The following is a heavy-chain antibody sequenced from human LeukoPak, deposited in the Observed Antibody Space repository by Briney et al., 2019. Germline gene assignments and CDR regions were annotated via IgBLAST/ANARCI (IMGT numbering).Heavy chain of an antibody. CDR3: AKDSYYYGSGSSDY. V-gene: IGHV3-21*01. CDR2: ISSSSSYI. J-gene: IGHJ4*02. Sequence: GGSLRLSCAASGFTFSSYSMNWVRQAPGKGPEWVSSISSSSSYIYYADSVKGRFTISRDNAKNSLYLQMNSLRAEDTAVYYCAKDSYYYGSGSSDYWGQGTLVTVSS. CDR1: GFTFSSYS. D-gene: IGHD3-10*01.